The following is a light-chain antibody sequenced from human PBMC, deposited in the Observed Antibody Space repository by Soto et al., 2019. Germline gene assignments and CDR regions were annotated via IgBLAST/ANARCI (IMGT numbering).Light chain of an antibody. Sequence: IVLTQSPAILSLSPGERATLSCRASQSVSSSYLAWYQQKSGQAPRLLIYGASSRATGIPDRFSGSGSGTDFTLTISRLEPEDFAVYYCQQYGSSPPITFGQGTRLEMK. CDR3: QQYGSSPPIT. V-gene: IGKV3-20*01. J-gene: IGKJ5*01. CDR2: GAS. CDR1: QSVSSSY.